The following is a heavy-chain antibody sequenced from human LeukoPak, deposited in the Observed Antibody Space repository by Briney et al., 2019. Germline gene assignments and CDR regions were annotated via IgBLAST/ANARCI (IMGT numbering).Heavy chain of an antibody. J-gene: IGHJ4*02. Sequence: PGRSLRLSCAASGFTFSGYGMHWVRQAPGKGLEWVAVISYDGSNKYYADSVKGRFTISRDNSKNTLYLQMNSLRAEDTAVYYCAKDVSSGYYYVRFDYWGQGTLVTVPS. CDR2: ISYDGSNK. CDR3: AKDVSSGYYYVRFDY. V-gene: IGHV3-30*18. D-gene: IGHD3-22*01. CDR1: GFTFSGYG.